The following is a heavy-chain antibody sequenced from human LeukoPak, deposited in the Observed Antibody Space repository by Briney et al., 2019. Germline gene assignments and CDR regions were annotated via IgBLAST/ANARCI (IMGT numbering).Heavy chain of an antibody. V-gene: IGHV3-48*01. D-gene: IGHD2-15*01. CDR1: GFNFSRYY. CDR2: ISGSTTTI. J-gene: IGHJ4*02. Sequence: GGSLRLSCAVSGFNFSRYYMNWVRQAPGKGLEWVSYISGSTTTIQYADSVKGRFTISRDNAKNSLYLQMDSLSAEDTAVYYCARAPGAALDWGQGTLVTVSS. CDR3: ARAPGAALD.